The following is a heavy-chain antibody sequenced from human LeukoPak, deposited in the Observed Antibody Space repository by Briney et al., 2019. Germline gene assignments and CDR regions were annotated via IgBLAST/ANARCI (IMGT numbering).Heavy chain of an antibody. Sequence: PSETLSLTCTVSGGSISSYYWSWIRQPPGKGLEWIGYIYYSGSTNYNPSLKSRVTISVDTSKNQFSLKLSSVTAADTAVYYCARAPVLRSLDHWYFDLWGRGTLVTVSS. D-gene: IGHD3-3*01. V-gene: IGHV4-59*08. CDR2: IYYSGST. J-gene: IGHJ2*01. CDR3: ARAPVLRSLDHWYFDL. CDR1: GGSISSYY.